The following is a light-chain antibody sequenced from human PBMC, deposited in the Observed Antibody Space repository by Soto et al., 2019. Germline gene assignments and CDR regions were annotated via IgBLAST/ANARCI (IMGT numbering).Light chain of an antibody. CDR1: QGISSW. CDR3: QQADSFPLT. Sequence: DIQMTQSPSTLSASVGDRVTITCRASQGISSWLDWYQQKPGKAPNLLIYGASSLQSGVPARFSGSASGTDFTLTITSLQPEDFATYYCQQADSFPLTFGGGTKVDIK. V-gene: IGKV1-12*01. J-gene: IGKJ4*01. CDR2: GAS.